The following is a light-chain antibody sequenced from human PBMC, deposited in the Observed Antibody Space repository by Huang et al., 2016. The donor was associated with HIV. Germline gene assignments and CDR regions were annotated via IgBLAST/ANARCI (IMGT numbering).Light chain of an antibody. CDR3: QQYYSFST. V-gene: IGKV1-5*03. CDR1: QSINNW. CDR2: KTS. J-gene: IGKJ1*01. Sequence: DIQMTQSPSGLAGFVGDRVTITCRASQSINNWLAWYQQKPGRAPKVLIYKTSNLESGVPSRFSGSGSGTEFTLTINSLHPDDFATYYCQQYYSFSTFGQGTKVEIK.